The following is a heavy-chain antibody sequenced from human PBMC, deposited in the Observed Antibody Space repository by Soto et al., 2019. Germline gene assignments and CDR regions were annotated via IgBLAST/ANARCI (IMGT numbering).Heavy chain of an antibody. CDR2: IYYSGST. J-gene: IGHJ4*02. Sequence: QVQLQESGPGLVKPSQTLSLTCTVSGGSISRGGYYWSWIRQHPGKGLEWIGYIYYSGSTYYNPSLKIRITISVDTSKNQFSLKLSSVTAADTAVYYCARDYYGALDYWGQGTLVTVSS. CDR1: GGSISRGGYY. V-gene: IGHV4-31*03. D-gene: IGHD4-17*01. CDR3: ARDYYGALDY.